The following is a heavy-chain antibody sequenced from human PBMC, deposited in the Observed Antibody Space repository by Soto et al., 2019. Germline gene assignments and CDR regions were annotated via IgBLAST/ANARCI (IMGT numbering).Heavy chain of an antibody. D-gene: IGHD3-22*01. J-gene: IGHJ4*02. CDR1: GFTFSSYG. V-gene: IGHV3-33*01. CDR3: ERGDYYDSSGYWGSFDY. CDR2: IWYDGSNK. Sequence: QVQLVESGGGVVQPGRSLRLSCAASGFTFSSYGMHWVRQAPGKGLEWVADIWYDGSNKYYADSVKGRFTISRDNSKNTLYLQMNSLRAEDTAVYYCERGDYYDSSGYWGSFDYWGQGTLVTVSS.